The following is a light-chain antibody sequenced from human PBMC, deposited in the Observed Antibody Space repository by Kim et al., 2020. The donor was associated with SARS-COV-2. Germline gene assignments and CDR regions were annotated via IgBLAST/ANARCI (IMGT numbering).Light chain of an antibody. V-gene: IGKV1-39*01. CDR3: QQSYSTPWT. J-gene: IGKJ1*01. CDR1: QSINSY. CDR2: AAS. Sequence: DIQMTQSPSSLSASVGDRVTVTCRASQSINSYLNWYQQKPGKAPKLLIYAASSLQGGVPSRFSGSGSGTDFTLTISSLQPEDFATYSCQQSYSTPWTFGQGTKVDIK.